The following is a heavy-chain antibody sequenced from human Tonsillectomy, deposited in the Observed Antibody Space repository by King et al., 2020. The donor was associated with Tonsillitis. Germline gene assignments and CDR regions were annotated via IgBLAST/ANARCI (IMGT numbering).Heavy chain of an antibody. J-gene: IGHJ4*02. Sequence: QLQESGPGLVKPSETLSLTCTVSGGSISSSSYYWGWIRQPPGKGLEWIGSIYYSGSTYYNPSLKSRVTISVDTSKNQFSLKLSSVTAAETAVYYCARHKDYYDSSGYGYFDYWGQGTLVTVSS. V-gene: IGHV4-39*07. CDR3: ARHKDYYDSSGYGYFDY. CDR1: GGSISSSSYY. D-gene: IGHD3-22*01. CDR2: IYYSGST.